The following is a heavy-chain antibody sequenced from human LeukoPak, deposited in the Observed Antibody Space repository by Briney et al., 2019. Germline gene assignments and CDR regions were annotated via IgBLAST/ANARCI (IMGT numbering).Heavy chain of an antibody. Sequence: GGTLRLSCAASGFTFSSYGMSWVRQAPGKGLEWVAVISYDGSNKYYADSVKGRFTISRDNSKNTLYLQMNSLRAEDTAVYYCAKDMISWGQGTLVTVSS. CDR1: GFTFSSYG. D-gene: IGHD3-22*01. CDR3: AKDMIS. J-gene: IGHJ5*02. CDR2: ISYDGSNK. V-gene: IGHV3-30*18.